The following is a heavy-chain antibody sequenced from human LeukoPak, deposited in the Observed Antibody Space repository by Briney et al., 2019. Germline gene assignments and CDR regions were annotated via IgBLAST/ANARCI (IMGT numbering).Heavy chain of an antibody. J-gene: IGHJ3*02. CDR2: IYSGGST. CDR1: GFTVSSNY. Sequence: GGSLRLSCAASGFTVSSNYMSWVRQAPGKGLEWVSVIYSGGSTYYADSVKGRFTISRDNSKNTLYLQMNSLRAEDTAVYYCARDLAYCGGDCYYAFDIWGQGTMVTVSS. CDR3: ARDLAYCGGDCYYAFDI. V-gene: IGHV3-53*01. D-gene: IGHD2-21*02.